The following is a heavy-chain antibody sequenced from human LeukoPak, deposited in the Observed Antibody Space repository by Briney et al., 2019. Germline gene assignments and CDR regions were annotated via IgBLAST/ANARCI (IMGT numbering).Heavy chain of an antibody. D-gene: IGHD3-3*01. J-gene: IGHJ5*02. Sequence: ASVKVSCKASGYTFTSYDINWVRQATGQGLERMGWMNPNSGNTGYAQKFQGRVTITRNTSISTAYMELSSLRSEDTAVYYCVVEAFGWFDPWGQGTLVTVSS. CDR2: MNPNSGNT. CDR3: VVEAFGWFDP. V-gene: IGHV1-8*03. CDR1: GYTFTSYD.